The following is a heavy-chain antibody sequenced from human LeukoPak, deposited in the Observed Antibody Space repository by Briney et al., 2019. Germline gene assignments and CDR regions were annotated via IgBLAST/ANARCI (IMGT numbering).Heavy chain of an antibody. CDR1: GFTFSSYS. CDR3: ARDPMTHYYYYGMDV. J-gene: IGHJ6*02. Sequence: GGSLRLSCAASGFTFSSYSMNWVRQAPGKGLEWVSSIDFTSRYIYNADSVKGRFTTSRDNAKNSLDLQMNSLKVEDTAVYYCARDPMTHYYYYGMDVWGQGTTVTVSS. V-gene: IGHV3-21*01. CDR2: IDFTSRYI. D-gene: IGHD2-21*02.